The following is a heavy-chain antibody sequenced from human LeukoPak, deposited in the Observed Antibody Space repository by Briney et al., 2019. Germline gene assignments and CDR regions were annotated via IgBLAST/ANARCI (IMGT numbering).Heavy chain of an antibody. CDR2: ISGSGGST. V-gene: IGHV3-23*01. J-gene: IGHJ6*03. Sequence: GGSLRLSCAASGFTFSSYAMSWVRQAPGKGLEWVSAISGSGGSTYYADSVKGRFTISRDNSKNTLYLQMNSLRAEDTAVYYCARGGGYYYYMDVWGKGTTVTVSS. CDR3: ARGGGYYYYMDV. CDR1: GFTFSSYA.